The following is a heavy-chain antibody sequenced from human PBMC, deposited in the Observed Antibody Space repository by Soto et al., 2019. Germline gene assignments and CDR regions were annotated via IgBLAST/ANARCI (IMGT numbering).Heavy chain of an antibody. CDR3: AHNGYGDYYYSGMDV. Sequence: QITLKESGPTLVKPTQTLTLTCTFSGFSLSTSGVGVGWIRQPPGKTLEWLALIYWDDDKRYSPSLKSRLTITQETSKNQVVLTMTNIDPVDTATYYCAHNGYGDYYYSGMDVWGQGTTVAVSS. CDR1: GFSLSTSGVG. J-gene: IGHJ6*02. V-gene: IGHV2-5*02. CDR2: IYWDDDK. D-gene: IGHD4-17*01.